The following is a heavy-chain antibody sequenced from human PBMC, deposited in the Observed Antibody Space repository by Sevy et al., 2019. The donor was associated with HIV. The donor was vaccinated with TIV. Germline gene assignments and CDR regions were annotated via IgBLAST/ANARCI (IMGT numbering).Heavy chain of an antibody. CDR2: ISGLSNYI. V-gene: IGHV3-21*01. D-gene: IGHD6-19*01. CDR3: ARLGSSGWAGMDV. Sequence: GGSLRLSCVASGFTFSTYSMNWVRQAPGKGREWVSSISGLSNYIYYSASVRGRFTISRDNAKNSLYLQMNSLRAEDTALYYCARLGSSGWAGMDVWGQGTTVTVSS. CDR1: GFTFSTYS. J-gene: IGHJ6*02.